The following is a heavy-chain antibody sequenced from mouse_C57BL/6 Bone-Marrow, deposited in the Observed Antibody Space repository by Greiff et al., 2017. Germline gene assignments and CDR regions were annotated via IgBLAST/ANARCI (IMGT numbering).Heavy chain of an antibody. CDR1: GFTFSSYG. Sequence: DVKLVESGGDLVKPGGSLKLSCAASGFTFSSYGMSWVRQTPDKRLEWVATISSGGSYTYYPDSVKGRFTISRDNAKNTLYLQMSSLKSEDTAMYYCARDDYFLFAYWGQGTLVTVSA. CDR3: ARDDYFLFAY. J-gene: IGHJ3*01. V-gene: IGHV5-6*02. CDR2: ISSGGSYT. D-gene: IGHD2-4*01.